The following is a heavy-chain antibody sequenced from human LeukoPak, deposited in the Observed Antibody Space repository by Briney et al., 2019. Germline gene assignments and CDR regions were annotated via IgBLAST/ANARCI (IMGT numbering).Heavy chain of an antibody. CDR2: IYHSGGT. J-gene: IGHJ4*02. Sequence: SETLSLTCTVSGFSISSGYYWGWIRQPPGKGLEWIGSIYHSGGTYYNPSLKSRVTISVDTSKNQFSLKLSSVTAADTAVYYCGCGSYYRRRIDYWGQGTLVTVSS. CDR3: GCGSYYRRRIDY. V-gene: IGHV4-38-2*02. CDR1: GFSISSGYY. D-gene: IGHD3-10*01.